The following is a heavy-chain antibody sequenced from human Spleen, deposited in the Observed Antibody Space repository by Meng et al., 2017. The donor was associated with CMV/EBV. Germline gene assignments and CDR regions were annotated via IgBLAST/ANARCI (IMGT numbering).Heavy chain of an antibody. D-gene: IGHD6-13*01. J-gene: IGHJ3*02. Sequence: ASVKVSCKASGYTFTRYYVHWVRQAPGQGVEWMGIINPSGGSTNYAQKLQGRVTMTTDTSTSTAYMELRSLRSEDTAVYYCAAGIVVIAAADEAFDIWGQGTMVTVSS. CDR1: GYTFTRYY. V-gene: IGHV1-46*01. CDR3: AAGIVVIAAADEAFDI. CDR2: INPSGGST.